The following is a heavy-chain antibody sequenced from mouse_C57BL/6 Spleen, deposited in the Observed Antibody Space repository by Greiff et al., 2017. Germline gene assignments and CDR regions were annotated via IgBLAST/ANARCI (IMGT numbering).Heavy chain of an antibody. CDR1: GFTFSSYA. Sequence: EVHLVESGEGLVKPGGSLKLSCAASGFTFSSYAMSWVRQTPEKRLAWVAYISSGGDYIYYADTVKGRFTIYRDNARNTLYLQMSSLKSENTAMYYCTRHYDGPQYYYAMDYWGQGTSVTVSS. CDR2: ISSGGDYI. V-gene: IGHV5-9-1*02. D-gene: IGHD1-2*01. CDR3: TRHYDGPQYYYAMDY. J-gene: IGHJ4*01.